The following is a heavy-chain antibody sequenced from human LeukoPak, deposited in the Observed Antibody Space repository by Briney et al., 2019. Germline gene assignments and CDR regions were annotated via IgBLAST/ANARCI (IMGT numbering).Heavy chain of an antibody. D-gene: IGHD2-15*01. V-gene: IGHV4-34*01. CDR2: INHSGST. CDR1: GGSFSGYY. J-gene: IGHJ2*01. CDR3: ARGVARHWYFDL. Sequence: PSETLSLTCAVFGGSFSGYYWSWIRQPPGKGLEWIGEINHSGSTNYNPSLKSRVTISIDTSKNQFSLKLNSVTAADTAVYYCARGVARHWYFDLWGRGTLVTVSS.